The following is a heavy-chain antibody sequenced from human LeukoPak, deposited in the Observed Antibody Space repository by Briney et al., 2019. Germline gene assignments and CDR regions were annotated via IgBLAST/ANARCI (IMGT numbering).Heavy chain of an antibody. CDR3: ARRVYYDNSGYSY. J-gene: IGHJ4*02. V-gene: IGHV3-48*04. CDR2: ISGGGSTI. D-gene: IGHD3-22*01. Sequence: PGGSLRLSCAASGFTFSTYTMNWVRQAPGKGLEWVSYISGGGSTIYYADSVKGRFTISRDNAKSSLYLQMNSLRAEDTATYYCARRVYYDNSGYSYWGQGTLVTVSS. CDR1: GFTFSTYT.